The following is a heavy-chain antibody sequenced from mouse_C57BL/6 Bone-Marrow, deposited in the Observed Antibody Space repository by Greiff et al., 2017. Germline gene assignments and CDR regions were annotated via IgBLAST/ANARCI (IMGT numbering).Heavy chain of an antibody. D-gene: IGHD3-3*01. Sequence: QVQLQQSGPELVKPGASVKISCKASGYAFSSSWMNWVKQRPGKGLEWIGRIYPGDGDTNYNEKFKGKATLTADKSSSTAYMQLSSLTSEDSAVYFCARNGQLTGPLDYWGQGTTLTVSS. V-gene: IGHV1-82*01. CDR3: ARNGQLTGPLDY. CDR2: IYPGDGDT. J-gene: IGHJ2*01. CDR1: GYAFSSSW.